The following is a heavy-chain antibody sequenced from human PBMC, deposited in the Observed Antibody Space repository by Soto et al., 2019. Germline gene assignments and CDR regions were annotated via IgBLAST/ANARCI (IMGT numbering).Heavy chain of an antibody. J-gene: IGHJ3*02. CDR2: IIPIFTTT. V-gene: IGHV1-69*12. CDR1: GGTFSNHA. CDR3: AREVAADCTFREDVFDI. Sequence: QVQLVQSGAEVKKPGSSVKVSCKASGGTFSNHAINWVRQAPGQGLEWMGRIIPIFTTTDYAQRFQGRVTITADESTITAYMELSSLKHDDTAVYYCAREVAADCTFREDVFDIWGQGTMVTVSS. D-gene: IGHD6-13*01.